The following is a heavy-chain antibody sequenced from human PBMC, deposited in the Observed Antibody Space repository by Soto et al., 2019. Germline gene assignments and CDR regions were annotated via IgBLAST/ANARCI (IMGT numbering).Heavy chain of an antibody. Sequence: SGPTLVNPTQTLTLTCTFSGFSLSTGGVGVGWIRQPPGKALEWLALIYWNDDKRYSPSLKSRLTITKDTSKNQVVLTMTNMDPVDTATYYCAHRGDVTIFGVVIPRPFDYWGQGTLVTVSS. CDR2: IYWNDDK. J-gene: IGHJ4*02. D-gene: IGHD3-3*01. CDR3: AHRGDVTIFGVVIPRPFDY. V-gene: IGHV2-5*01. CDR1: GFSLSTGGVG.